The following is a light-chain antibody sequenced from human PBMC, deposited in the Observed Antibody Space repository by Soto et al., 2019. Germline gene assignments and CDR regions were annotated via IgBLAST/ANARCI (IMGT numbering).Light chain of an antibody. CDR2: DVT. J-gene: IGLJ3*02. Sequence: QSALTQPRSVSGSPGQSVTISCTGTSSDVGGDNYVSWYQHHPGKAPKLMIYDVTERPSGVPDRFSASKSGNTASLTISGLQAEDEAEYHCAAWDDSLSGHVFGGGTKLTVL. CDR1: SSDVGGDNY. CDR3: AAWDDSLSGHV. V-gene: IGLV2-11*01.